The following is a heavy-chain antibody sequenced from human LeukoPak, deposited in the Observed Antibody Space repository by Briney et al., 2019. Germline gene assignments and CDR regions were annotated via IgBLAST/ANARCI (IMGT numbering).Heavy chain of an antibody. D-gene: IGHD4-17*01. J-gene: IGHJ5*02. Sequence: SETLSLTCTVSGGSISSYYWSWIRQPPGKGLEWIGYIYYSGSTNYNPSLKSRVTISVDTSKNQFSLKLSSVTAADTAVYYCAGDYNLNWFDPWGQGTLVTVSS. CDR2: IYYSGST. CDR3: AGDYNLNWFDP. CDR1: GGSISSYY. V-gene: IGHV4-59*12.